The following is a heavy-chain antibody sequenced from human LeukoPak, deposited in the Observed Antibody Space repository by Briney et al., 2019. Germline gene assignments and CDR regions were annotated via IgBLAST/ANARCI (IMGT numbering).Heavy chain of an antibody. Sequence: GGSLRLSCAASGFTFSAYWMNWVRQAPGKGLEWVANINQDGSEKFYVDSVRGRFTISRDNAKNSLYLQMNSLRAEDTAVYYCARDTRRDTYYHGMDVWGQGTTVTVSS. V-gene: IGHV3-7*04. CDR3: ARDTRRDTYYHGMDV. CDR1: GFTFSAYW. D-gene: IGHD5-18*01. J-gene: IGHJ6*02. CDR2: INQDGSEK.